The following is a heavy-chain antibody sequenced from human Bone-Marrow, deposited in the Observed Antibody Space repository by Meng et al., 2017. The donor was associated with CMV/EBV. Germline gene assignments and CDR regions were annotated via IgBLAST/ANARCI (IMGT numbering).Heavy chain of an antibody. D-gene: IGHD2-2*01. J-gene: IGHJ3*02. CDR1: GYTFTSYD. Sequence: ASVKVSCKASGYTFTSYDINWVRQATGQGLEWMGWMNPNSGNTGYAQKFQGRVTMTRNTSISTAYMELSRLRSDDTAVYYCARDGGRYCSSTSCGGHAFEIWGQGTMVTVSS. V-gene: IGHV1-8*01. CDR3: ARDGGRYCSSTSCGGHAFEI. CDR2: MNPNSGNT.